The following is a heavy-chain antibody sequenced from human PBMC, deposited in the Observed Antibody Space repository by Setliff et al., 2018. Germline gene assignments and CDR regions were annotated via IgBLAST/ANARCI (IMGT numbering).Heavy chain of an antibody. CDR1: GVFSTHA. J-gene: IGHJ4*01. D-gene: IGHD6-19*01. Sequence: GASVKVSYKASGVFSTHAISWVRQVPGQGLEWMGGIIPILGTTDYAQNFQGRVTITTDESTSSAYLEMSNLRSEDTAVYYCASALIRRVAVAGKSQFDYWGQGTLVTVSS. V-gene: IGHV1-69*05. CDR2: IIPILGTT. CDR3: ASALIRRVAVAGKSQFDY.